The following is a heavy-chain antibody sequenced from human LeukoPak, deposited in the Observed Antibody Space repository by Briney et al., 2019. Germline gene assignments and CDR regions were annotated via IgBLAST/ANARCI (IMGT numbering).Heavy chain of an antibody. J-gene: IGHJ4*02. D-gene: IGHD3-10*01. V-gene: IGHV4-30-4*01. Sequence: SQTLSLTCTVSGGSISSGDYYWSWIRQPPGKGLERIGYIYYSGSTYYNPSLKSRVTISVDTSKNQFSLKLSSVTAADTAVYYCARSASTLLLWFGVWGQGTLVTVSS. CDR3: ARSASTLLLWFGV. CDR1: GGSISSGDYY. CDR2: IYYSGST.